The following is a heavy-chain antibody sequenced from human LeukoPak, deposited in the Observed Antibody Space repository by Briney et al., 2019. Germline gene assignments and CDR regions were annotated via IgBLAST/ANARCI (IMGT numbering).Heavy chain of an antibody. CDR1: GFTFITYS. CDR2: ISSITSSYI. Sequence: PGGSLRLSSAASGFTFITYSMTWVRQAPGKGLEWVSSISSITSSYIHYADSVKGRFTISRDNVKNSLYLQMNSLRAEDTAVYYCARLGESTTDFDYWGQGTLVTVSS. J-gene: IGHJ4*02. CDR3: ARLGESTTDFDY. V-gene: IGHV3-21*01. D-gene: IGHD1-14*01.